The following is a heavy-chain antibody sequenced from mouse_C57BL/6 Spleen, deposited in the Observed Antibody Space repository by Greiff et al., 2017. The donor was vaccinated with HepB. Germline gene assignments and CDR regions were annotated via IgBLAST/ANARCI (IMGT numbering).Heavy chain of an antibody. J-gene: IGHJ4*01. V-gene: IGHV5-9*01. D-gene: IGHD1-3*01. CDR1: GFTFSSYT. Sequence: EVQRVESGGGLVKPGGSLKLSCAASGFTFSSYTMSWVRQTPEKRLEWVATISGGGGNTYYPDSVKGRFTISRDNAKNTLYLQMSSLRSEDTALYYCARPSKDAMDYWGQGTSVTVSS. CDR3: ARPSKDAMDY. CDR2: ISGGGGNT.